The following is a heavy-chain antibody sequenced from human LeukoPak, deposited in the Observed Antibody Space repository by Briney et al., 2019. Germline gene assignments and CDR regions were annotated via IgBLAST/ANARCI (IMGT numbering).Heavy chain of an antibody. CDR3: AKRADYYDSSRALYDAFDL. V-gene: IGHV3-30*02. J-gene: IGHJ3*01. D-gene: IGHD3-16*01. CDR2: IRYDGSDK. Sequence: GGSLRLSCAASGFTFRTYGMHWVRQAPGKGLEWVTFIRYDGSDKFYTDSVKGRFTISRDNSKNTLFLQMNSLRVADTAVYYCAKRADYYDSSRALYDAFDLWGQGTMVTVSS. CDR1: GFTFRTYG.